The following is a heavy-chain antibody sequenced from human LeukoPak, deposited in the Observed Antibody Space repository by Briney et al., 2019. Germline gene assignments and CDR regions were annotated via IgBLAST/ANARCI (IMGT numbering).Heavy chain of an antibody. V-gene: IGHV1-2*02. J-gene: IGHJ4*02. CDR2: INPNSGGT. CDR1: GYTFTGYY. D-gene: IGHD3-22*01. Sequence: GASVKVSCKASGYTFTGYYMHWVRQAPGQGLEWMGWINPNSGGTNYAQKFQGRVTMTRDTSISTAYMELSRLRSDDTAVYYCARDLRYYDSSGYLIFYYFDYWGQGTLVTVSS. CDR3: ARDLRYYDSSGYLIFYYFDY.